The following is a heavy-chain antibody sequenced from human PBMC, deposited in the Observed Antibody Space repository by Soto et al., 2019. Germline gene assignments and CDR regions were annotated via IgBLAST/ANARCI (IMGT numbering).Heavy chain of an antibody. J-gene: IGHJ1*01. D-gene: IGHD3-10*01. V-gene: IGHV1-3*01. CDR2: INAGNGDT. Sequence: ASVKVSCKPSGHAFTTYAMHWVRQAPGQRLEWMGWINAGNGDTKYSQNFQGRVTITRDTSARTAYMELSSLRSEDTAVYFCASYYYGSGSPYPHFPTWGQGTLVTVSS. CDR3: ASYYYGSGSPYPHFPT. CDR1: GHAFTTYA.